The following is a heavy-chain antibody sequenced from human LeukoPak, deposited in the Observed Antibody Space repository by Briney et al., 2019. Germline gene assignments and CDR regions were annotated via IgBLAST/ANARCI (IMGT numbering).Heavy chain of an antibody. CDR2: INHSGST. Sequence: SETLSLTCAVYGGSFSGYYWSWIRQPPGKGLEWIGEINHSGSTNYNPSLKSRVTISVDTSKNQFSLKLSSVTAADTAVYYCAAARGLCSIIWFDPWGQGTLDTVSS. CDR1: GGSFSGYY. CDR3: AAARGLCSIIWFDP. J-gene: IGHJ5*02. V-gene: IGHV4-34*01. D-gene: IGHD6-6*01.